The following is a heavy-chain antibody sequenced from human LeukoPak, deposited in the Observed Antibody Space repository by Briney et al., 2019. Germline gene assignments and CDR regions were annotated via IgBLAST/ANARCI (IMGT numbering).Heavy chain of an antibody. CDR2: KSYDGSNK. V-gene: IGHV3-30-3*01. D-gene: IGHD6-19*01. CDR3: ARDSGWHSDY. J-gene: IGHJ4*02. Sequence: GGSLRLSCAASGFTFSSYSMHWVRQAPGKGLECLAVKSYDGSNKYYAGSVKGRFTISRDNSKNTLYLQMDSLRPEDTAVYNCARDSGWHSDYWGQGTLVTVSS. CDR1: GFTFSSYS.